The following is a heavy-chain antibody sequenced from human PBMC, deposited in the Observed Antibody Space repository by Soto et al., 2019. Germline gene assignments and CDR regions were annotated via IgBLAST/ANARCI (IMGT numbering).Heavy chain of an antibody. CDR1: GFTFSSYG. CDR3: AKRLDGDGYNLWYFDY. Sequence: QVQLVESGGGVVQPGRSLRLSCAASGFTFSSYGMHWVRQAPGKGLEWVAVISYDGSNKYYADSVKGRFTISRDNSKNTLYLQMNSLRAEDTAVYYCAKRLDGDGYNLWYFDYWGQGTLVTVSS. CDR2: ISYDGSNK. J-gene: IGHJ4*02. V-gene: IGHV3-30*18. D-gene: IGHD2-21*01.